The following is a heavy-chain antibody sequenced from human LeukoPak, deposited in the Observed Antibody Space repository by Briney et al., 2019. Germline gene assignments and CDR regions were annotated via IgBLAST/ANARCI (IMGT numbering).Heavy chain of an antibody. CDR1: SGSISSYY. J-gene: IGHJ4*02. D-gene: IGHD1-1*01. V-gene: IGHV4-59*01. CDR3: AREVGTGYFDY. Sequence: PSETLSLTCTVSSGSISSYYWSWIRQPPGKGLEWIGYIYYSGSTNYNPSLKSRVTISVDTSKNQFSLKLSSVTAADTAVYYCAREVGTGYFDYWGQGTLVTVSS. CDR2: IYYSGST.